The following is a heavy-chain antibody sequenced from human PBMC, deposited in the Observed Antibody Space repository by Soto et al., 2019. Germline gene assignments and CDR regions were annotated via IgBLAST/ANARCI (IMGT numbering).Heavy chain of an antibody. CDR1: GFTFSSYA. D-gene: IGHD2-15*01. CDR2: ISGSGGST. Sequence: GGSLRLSCAASGFTFSSYAMSWVRQAPGKGLEWVSAISGSGGSTYYADSVKGRFTISRDSSKNTLYLQMNSLRAEDTAVYYCAKDRGSYCSGGSCYSSPGNWFDPWGQGSLVTVSS. CDR3: AKDRGSYCSGGSCYSSPGNWFDP. V-gene: IGHV3-23*01. J-gene: IGHJ5*02.